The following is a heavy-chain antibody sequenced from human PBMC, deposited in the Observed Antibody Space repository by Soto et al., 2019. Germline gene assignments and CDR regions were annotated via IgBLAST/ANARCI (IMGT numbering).Heavy chain of an antibody. D-gene: IGHD2-15*01. Sequence: EVQLLESGGGLVQPGGSLRLSCAASGFTFSSYAMSWVRQAPGKGLEWVSAISGSGGSTYYADSVKGRFTISRDNSKNTLYLQMNSLRAEDTAVYYCAKDGREPYGSGGSCYSTYWGQGTLVTVSS. V-gene: IGHV3-23*01. CDR3: AKDGREPYGSGGSCYSTY. J-gene: IGHJ4*02. CDR2: ISGSGGST. CDR1: GFTFSSYA.